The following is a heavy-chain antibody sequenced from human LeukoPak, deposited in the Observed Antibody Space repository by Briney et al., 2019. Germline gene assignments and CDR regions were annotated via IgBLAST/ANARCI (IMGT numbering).Heavy chain of an antibody. CDR1: GFTFSSYS. CDR3: ARVVPAAINWFDP. V-gene: IGHV3-21*01. J-gene: IGHJ5*02. D-gene: IGHD2-2*02. CDR2: ISSSSSYI. Sequence: GGSLRLSCAASGFTFSSYSMNWVRQAPGKGLEWVSSISSSSSYIYYADSVKGRFTISRDNAKNSLYLQMNSLRAEDTAVYYCARVVPAAINWFDPWGQGTLVTVSS.